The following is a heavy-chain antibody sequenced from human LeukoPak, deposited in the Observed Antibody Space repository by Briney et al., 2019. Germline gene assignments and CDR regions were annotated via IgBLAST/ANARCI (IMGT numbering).Heavy chain of an antibody. V-gene: IGHV4-39*02. CDR2: FFYSGST. D-gene: IGHD3-9*01. CDR3: ARARGRYIDFLDY. CDR1: GGSISSNYY. J-gene: IGHJ4*02. Sequence: SETLSLTCTVSGGSISSNYYWGWIRQPPGKGLEWIVSFFYSGSTYYNPSLKSRVTISVDTSKNQFSLRLSSVTAADTAVYYCARARGRYIDFLDYWGQGTLITVSS.